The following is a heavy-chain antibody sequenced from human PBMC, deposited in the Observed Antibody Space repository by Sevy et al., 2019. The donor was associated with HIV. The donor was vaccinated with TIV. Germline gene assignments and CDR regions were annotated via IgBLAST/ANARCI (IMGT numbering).Heavy chain of an antibody. CDR1: GYSFTSYW. J-gene: IGHJ4*02. V-gene: IGHV5-51*01. CDR3: ARLRYCSGGSCSNFDY. CDR2: IYPGDSDT. Sequence: GESLKISCKGSGYSFTSYWIGWVRQMPGKGLEWMGIIYPGDSDTRYSPSFQGQVTISADKSISNAYLQWSSLKASDTAMYYCARLRYCSGGSCSNFDYWGQGTLVTVSS. D-gene: IGHD2-15*01.